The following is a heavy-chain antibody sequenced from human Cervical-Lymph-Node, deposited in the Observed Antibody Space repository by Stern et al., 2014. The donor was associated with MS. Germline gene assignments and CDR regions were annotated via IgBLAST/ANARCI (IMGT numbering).Heavy chain of an antibody. Sequence: VQLVESGGGVGQPGRSLRLSCAASGFTFSRYAMHWVRQAPGKGLEWMATTSLDGSDKHYADSVKGRFTISRDNYKNVLFLQMNSLRADDTAVYYCARDIGPEGATFNYWGQGTLVSVSS. D-gene: IGHD1-26*01. CDR3: ARDIGPEGATFNY. CDR1: GFTFSRYA. V-gene: IGHV3-30*01. J-gene: IGHJ4*02. CDR2: TSLDGSDK.